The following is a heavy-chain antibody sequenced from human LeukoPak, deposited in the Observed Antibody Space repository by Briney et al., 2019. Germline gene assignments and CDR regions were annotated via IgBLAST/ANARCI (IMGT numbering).Heavy chain of an antibody. CDR3: XKDPRGLQWWFDP. J-gene: IGHJ5*02. V-gene: IGHV3-23*01. D-gene: IGHD4-11*01. CDR2: ISGSGGST. CDR1: GFTFSSYA. Sequence: PGGSLRLSCAASGFTFSSYAMSWVRQAPGKGLEWVSAISGSGGSTYYADSVRGRFTISRDNSKNTLYLQMNSLRAEDTAVYYCXKDPRGLQWWFDPWGQGTLVTVSS.